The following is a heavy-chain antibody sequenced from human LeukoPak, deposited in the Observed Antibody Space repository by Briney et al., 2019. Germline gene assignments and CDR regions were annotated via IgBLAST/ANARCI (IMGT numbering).Heavy chain of an antibody. CDR3: ARDLNYYDSSGYYYGMDV. D-gene: IGHD3-22*01. CDR2: SDPEDGET. CDR1: GYTLTELS. V-gene: IGHV1-24*01. J-gene: IGHJ6*02. Sequence: ASVKVSCKVSGYTLTELSMHWVRQAPGKGLEWMGGSDPEDGETIYAQKFQGRVTMTEDASTDTAYMELSSLRSEDTAVYYCARDLNYYDSSGYYYGMDVWGQGTTVTVSS.